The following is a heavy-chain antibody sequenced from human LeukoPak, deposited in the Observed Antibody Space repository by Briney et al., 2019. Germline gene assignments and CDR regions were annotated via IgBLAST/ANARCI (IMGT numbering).Heavy chain of an antibody. Sequence: SGTLSLTYDVFGGSISTNYWWNWVRQPPGKGLEWLGEIHHSGSTNYNPSLQSRVSISLDKSKNQFSLKMRFVTAADTAVYYCARGLGIWGQETLLTVSS. CDR1: GGSISTNYW. J-gene: IGHJ4*02. CDR2: IHHSGST. V-gene: IGHV4-4*02. D-gene: IGHD6-19*01. CDR3: ARGLGI.